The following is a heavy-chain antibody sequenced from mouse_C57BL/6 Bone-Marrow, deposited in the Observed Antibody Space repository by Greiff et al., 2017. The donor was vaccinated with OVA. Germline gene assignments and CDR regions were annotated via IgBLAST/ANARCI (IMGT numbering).Heavy chain of an antibody. Sequence: QVQLQQPGAELVKPGASVKLSCKASGYTFTSYWMHWVKQRPGRGLEWIGRIDPNSGGTKYNEKFKSKATLTVDKPSSTAYMQLSSLTSEDSAVYYCARRDTTVVEHWYFDVWGTGTTVTVSS. V-gene: IGHV1-72*01. CDR1: GYTFTSYW. CDR3: ARRDTTVVEHWYFDV. CDR2: IDPNSGGT. D-gene: IGHD1-1*01. J-gene: IGHJ1*03.